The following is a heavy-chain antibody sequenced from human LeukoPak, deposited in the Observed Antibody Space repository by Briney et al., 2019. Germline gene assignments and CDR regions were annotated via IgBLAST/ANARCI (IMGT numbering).Heavy chain of an antibody. Sequence: ASVKVSCKASGYTFTSYDINWVRQATGQGLEWMGWMNPNSGNTGYAQKFQGRVTMTRNTSISTAYMELSSLRSEDTAVYYCARAGYSSSWLSAYYYGMDVWGQGTTVTVSS. J-gene: IGHJ6*02. CDR3: ARAGYSSSWLSAYYYGMDV. V-gene: IGHV1-8*01. CDR2: MNPNSGNT. CDR1: GYTFTSYD. D-gene: IGHD6-13*01.